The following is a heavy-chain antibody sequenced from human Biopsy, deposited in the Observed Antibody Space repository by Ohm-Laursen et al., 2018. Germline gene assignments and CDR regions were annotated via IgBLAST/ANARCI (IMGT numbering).Heavy chain of an antibody. V-gene: IGHV1-2*02. J-gene: IGHJ1*01. CDR1: GYTFTGQD. CDR3: AKGQDLRGGAEYFQH. Sequence: ASVKVSCKASGYTFTGQDLHWVRQVPGQGPEWMGWINPHSGTTKFAQDFQGRVTMTRDTSITTAYMELRRLRSDDTAVYYCAKGQDLRGGAEYFQHWGQGALVTVSS. CDR2: INPHSGTT. D-gene: IGHD2-15*01.